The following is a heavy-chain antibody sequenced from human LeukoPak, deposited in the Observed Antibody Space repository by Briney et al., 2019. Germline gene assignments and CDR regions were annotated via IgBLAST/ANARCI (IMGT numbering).Heavy chain of an antibody. CDR1: GFTFSSFA. D-gene: IGHD6-6*01. CDR3: ARESPSLFHFDF. V-gene: IGHV3-30*09. CDR2: ISYESHK. J-gene: IGHJ4*02. Sequence: PGGSLRLSCAASGFTFSSFAIHWVRQAPGKGLEWVAIISYESHKDYADSVKGRFAISRDNSKNSLYLQMNSLKTEDTAVYYCARESPSLFHFDFWGQGTLVTVSS.